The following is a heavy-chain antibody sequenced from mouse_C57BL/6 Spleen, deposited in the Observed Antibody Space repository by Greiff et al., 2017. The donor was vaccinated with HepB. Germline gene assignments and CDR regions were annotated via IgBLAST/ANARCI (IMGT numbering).Heavy chain of an antibody. D-gene: IGHD2-4*01. V-gene: IGHV1-39*01. J-gene: IGHJ4*01. CDR2: INPNNGTT. CDR1: GYSFTDYY. Sequence: VQLQQSGPELVKPGASVKISCKASGYSFTDYYMNWVKQSHGKSLEWIGVINPNNGTTSYNQKFKGKATLTVDQSSSTAYMQLNSLTSEDSAVYYCARSYDYGVNAMGYWGQGTSVTVST. CDR3: ARSYDYGVNAMGY.